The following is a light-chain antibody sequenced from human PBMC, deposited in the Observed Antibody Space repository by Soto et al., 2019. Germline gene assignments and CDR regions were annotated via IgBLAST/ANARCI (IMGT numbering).Light chain of an antibody. CDR1: QSISSW. J-gene: IGKJ2*01. V-gene: IGKV1-5*01. CDR3: QQFNYDPYS. Sequence: DIQMTQSPSTLYASVGDRVTITCRASQSISSWLAWYQQKPGKATKVLIYHASSLETGVPSRVSGSGSGTDFTLTIASRQPDDFATNICQQFNYDPYSFSQGTKLEI. CDR2: HAS.